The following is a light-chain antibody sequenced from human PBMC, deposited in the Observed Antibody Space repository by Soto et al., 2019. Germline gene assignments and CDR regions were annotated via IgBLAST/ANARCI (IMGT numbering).Light chain of an antibody. Sequence: PGTLSLSPGERATLSCRASQSVSSSYLAWYQQKPGQAPRLLIYGASSRETGIPDRFSGSGSGTDFTLTISRLESEDFATYYCHQNDSTPRTFGQGTKVDI. V-gene: IGKV3-20*01. CDR1: QSVSSSY. J-gene: IGKJ1*01. CDR2: GAS. CDR3: HQNDSTPRT.